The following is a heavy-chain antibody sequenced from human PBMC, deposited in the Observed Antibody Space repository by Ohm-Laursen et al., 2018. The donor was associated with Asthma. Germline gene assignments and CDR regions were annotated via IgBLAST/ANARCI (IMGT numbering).Heavy chain of an antibody. CDR2: IYPGDSDT. CDR1: GYSFTSYW. J-gene: IGHJ5*02. Sequence: GESLRISCKGSGYSFTSYWIGWVRQMPGKGLEWMGIIYPGDSDTRYSPSFQGQVTISADKSISTAYLQWSSLKASDTAMYYCASLYDSWGPGFDPWGQGTLVTVSS. CDR3: ASLYDSWGPGFDP. V-gene: IGHV5-51*03. D-gene: IGHD7-27*01.